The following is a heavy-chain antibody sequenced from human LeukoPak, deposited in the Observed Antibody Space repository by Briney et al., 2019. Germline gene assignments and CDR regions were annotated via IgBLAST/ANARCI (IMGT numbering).Heavy chain of an antibody. J-gene: IGHJ3*02. CDR3: ARAGRRCSHDFDI. V-gene: IGHV4-34*01. CDR1: GGSFSGYY. D-gene: IGHD2-8*01. CDR2: INHSGST. Sequence: SETLSLTCAVYGGSFSGYYWSWTRQPPGKGLEWIGEINHSGSTNYNPSLKSRVTISVDTSKNQFSLKLSSVTAADTAVYYCARAGRRCSHDFDIWGQGTMVTVSS.